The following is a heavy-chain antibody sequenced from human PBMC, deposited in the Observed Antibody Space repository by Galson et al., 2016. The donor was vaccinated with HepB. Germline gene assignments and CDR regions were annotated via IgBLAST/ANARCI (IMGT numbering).Heavy chain of an antibody. J-gene: IGHJ2*01. CDR3: ARGKRGQWLISWYFDP. CDR2: IFYSGST. V-gene: IGHV4-59*01. CDR1: GGSMNTYF. D-gene: IGHD6-19*01. Sequence: SETLSLTCTVSGGSMNTYFWSWIRQPPGKGLEWVGHIFYSGSTSYNPSLKSRVTISVDTSKNQFSLNLTSVTAAETAVYYCARGKRGQWLISWYFDPWGRGTLVTVSS.